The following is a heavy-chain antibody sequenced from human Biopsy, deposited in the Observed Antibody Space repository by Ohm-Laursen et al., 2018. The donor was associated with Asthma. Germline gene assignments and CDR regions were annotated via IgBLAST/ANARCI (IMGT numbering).Heavy chain of an antibody. J-gene: IGHJ5*02. CDR2: IYSSGDT. CDR3: ARDRAMISKT. CDR1: GGSLSSGPYY. D-gene: IGHD3-22*01. V-gene: IGHV4-30-4*01. Sequence: SQTLSLTCTVSGGSLSSGPYYWSWIRQAPGKGLEWIAYIYSSGDTYYSPSLKSRVSISLDTSKNQFSLRLTSVTAADTAVYYCARDRAMISKTWGQGTLVTVSS.